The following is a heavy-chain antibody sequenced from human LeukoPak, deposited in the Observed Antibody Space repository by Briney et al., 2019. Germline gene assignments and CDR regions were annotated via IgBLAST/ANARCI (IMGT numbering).Heavy chain of an antibody. CDR2: IYTSGST. V-gene: IGHV4-61*02. CDR1: GGSISSGSYY. Sequence: SQTLSLTCTVSGGSISSGSYYWSWIRQPAGKGLEWIGRIYTSGSTNYNPSLKSRVTISVDTSKNQFSLKLSSVTAADTAVYYCTRDSSYYGSGSYYNTRFDPWGQGTLVTVSS. D-gene: IGHD3-10*01. CDR3: TRDSSYYGSGSYYNTRFDP. J-gene: IGHJ5*02.